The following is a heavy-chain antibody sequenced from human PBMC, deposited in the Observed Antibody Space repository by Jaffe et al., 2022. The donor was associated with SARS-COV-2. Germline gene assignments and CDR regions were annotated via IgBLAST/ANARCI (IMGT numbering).Heavy chain of an antibody. J-gene: IGHJ6*03. Sequence: QVQLVQSGAEVKKPGASVKVSCKVSGYTLTELSMHWVRQAPGKGLEWMGGFDPEDGETIYAQKFQGRVTMTEDTSTDTAYMELSSLRSEDTAVYYCATNEDIVVVPAAMGASDYYYYMDVWGKGTTVTVSS. D-gene: IGHD2-2*01. V-gene: IGHV1-24*01. CDR2: FDPEDGET. CDR3: ATNEDIVVVPAAMGASDYYYYMDV. CDR1: GYTLTELS.